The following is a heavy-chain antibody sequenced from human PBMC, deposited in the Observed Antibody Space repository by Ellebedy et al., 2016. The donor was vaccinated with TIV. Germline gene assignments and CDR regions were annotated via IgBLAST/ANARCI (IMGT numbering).Heavy chain of an antibody. Sequence: MPSETLSLTCTVSGGSISSYYWSWIRQPPGKGLEWIGYIYYSGSTNYNPSLKSRVTISVDTSKNQFSLKLSSVTAADTAVYYCARLNIVVVPAAIHYGMDVWGQGTTVTVSS. V-gene: IGHV4-59*08. CDR2: IYYSGST. D-gene: IGHD2-2*01. CDR3: ARLNIVVVPAAIHYGMDV. J-gene: IGHJ6*02. CDR1: GGSISSYY.